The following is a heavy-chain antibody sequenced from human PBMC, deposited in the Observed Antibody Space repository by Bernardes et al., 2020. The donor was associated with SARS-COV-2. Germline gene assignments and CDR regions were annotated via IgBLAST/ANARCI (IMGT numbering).Heavy chain of an antibody. V-gene: IGHV1-18*04. CDR2: INTYNGYT. J-gene: IGHJ6*02. Sequence: ASVKASCKPSGYILTSYGLIWVRQAPGQGLEWMGFINTYNGYTNYAQNFQGRVTMTSDTSTGIGYMELRSLRSDDTAVYYCARAGYYFDRSAYYPGLDVWGQGTTVTVSS. D-gene: IGHD3-22*01. CDR1: GYILTSYG. CDR3: ARAGYYFDRSAYYPGLDV.